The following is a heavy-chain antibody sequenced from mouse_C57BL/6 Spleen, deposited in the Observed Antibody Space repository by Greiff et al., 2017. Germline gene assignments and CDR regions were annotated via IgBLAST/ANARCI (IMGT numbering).Heavy chain of an antibody. CDR3: AKGDYGDCLAWFAY. CDR1: GYTFTSYW. J-gene: IGHJ3*01. CDR2: IDPSDSET. D-gene: IGHD2-13*01. V-gene: IGHV1-52*01. Sequence: QVHVKQPGAELVRPGSSVKLSCKASGYTFTSYWMHWVKQRPIQGLEWIGNIDPSDSETHSNQKFKDKATLTVDKSASTAYMQLSSLTSEDSAVYYCAKGDYGDCLAWFAYWGQGTLVTVSA.